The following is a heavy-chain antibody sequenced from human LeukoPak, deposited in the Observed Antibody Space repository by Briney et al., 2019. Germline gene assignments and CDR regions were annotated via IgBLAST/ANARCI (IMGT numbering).Heavy chain of an antibody. CDR3: TGHHQAYSRTY. D-gene: IGHD4-11*01. CDR1: GFTFSSYG. J-gene: IGHJ4*02. V-gene: IGHV3-30*02. CDR2: IRYDGSNK. Sequence: GGSLRLSCAASGFTFSSYGMHWVRQAPGKGLEWVAFIRYDGSNKYYADSVKGRFTISRDNAKGTLYLQMSGLRAEDTAVYYCTGHHQAYSRTYWGQGTLVTVSS.